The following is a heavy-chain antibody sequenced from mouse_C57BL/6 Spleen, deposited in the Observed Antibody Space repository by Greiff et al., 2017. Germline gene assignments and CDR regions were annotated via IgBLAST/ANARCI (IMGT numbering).Heavy chain of an antibody. V-gene: IGHV1-74*01. CDR1: GYTFTSYW. D-gene: IGHD4-1*01. CDR3: AIGLGRAGCAY. Sequence: VQLQQPGAELVKPGASVKVSCKASGYTFTSYWMHWVKQRPGQGLEWIGRIHPSDSDTNYNQKFKGKATVTVDNSSSTAYMQLSSLTSEDSAVYYCAIGLGRAGCAYWGQGTLVTVSA. CDR2: IHPSDSDT. J-gene: IGHJ3*01.